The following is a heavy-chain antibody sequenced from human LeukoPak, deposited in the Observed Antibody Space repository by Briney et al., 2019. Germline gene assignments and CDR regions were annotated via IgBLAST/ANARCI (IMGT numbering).Heavy chain of an antibody. J-gene: IGHJ3*02. Sequence: SGPTLVKPTQTLTLTCTFSGFSLSTTGVGVGWIRQPPGKALEWLAVIYWDDDKRYSPSLKSRLTITKDTSKNQVVLTMTNMDPVDTATYYCAHDDYGEYGYAFDIWGQGTMVTVSS. V-gene: IGHV2-5*02. CDR2: IYWDDDK. D-gene: IGHD4-17*01. CDR3: AHDDYGEYGYAFDI. CDR1: GFSLSTTGVG.